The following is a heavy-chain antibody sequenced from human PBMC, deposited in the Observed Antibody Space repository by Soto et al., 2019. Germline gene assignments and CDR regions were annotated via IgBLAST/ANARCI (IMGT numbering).Heavy chain of an antibody. V-gene: IGHV3-49*03. J-gene: IGHJ4*02. D-gene: IGHD3-22*01. CDR3: TRVRITMIVVVITPAFDY. Sequence: PGGSLRLSCTASGFTFGDYAMSWFRQAPGKGLEWVGFIRSKAYGGTTEYAASVKGRFTISRDDSKSIAYLQMNSLKTEDTAVYYCTRVRITMIVVVITPAFDYWGQGTLVTVSS. CDR1: GFTFGDYA. CDR2: IRSKAYGGTT.